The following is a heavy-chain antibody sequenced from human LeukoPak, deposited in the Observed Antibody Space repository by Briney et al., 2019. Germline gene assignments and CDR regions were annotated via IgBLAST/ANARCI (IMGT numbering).Heavy chain of an antibody. D-gene: IGHD6-19*01. CDR2: INHSGST. V-gene: IGHV4-34*01. CDR1: GGSFSGYY. CDR3: ARGSVARDY. J-gene: IGHJ4*02. Sequence: SETLSLTCAVYGGSFSGYYWSWIRQPPGKGLEWIEEINHSGSTNYNPSLKSRVTISVDTSKNQFSLKLSSVTAADTAVYYCARGSVARDYWGQGTLVTVSS.